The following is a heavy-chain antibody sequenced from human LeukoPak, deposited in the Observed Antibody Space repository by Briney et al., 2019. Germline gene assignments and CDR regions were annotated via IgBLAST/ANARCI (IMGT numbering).Heavy chain of an antibody. D-gene: IGHD6-19*01. CDR2: ISGSGYDT. J-gene: IGHJ4*02. V-gene: IGHV3-23*01. Sequence: PGGSLRLSCADSGFTFHTDAITWVRQAPGKGLQWVSAISGSGYDTYYDDSVKGRFTISRDNSKSMLYLQMHSLRVEDTAVYYCARSSSGGSKIFWGQGTLVTVSS. CDR3: ARSSSGGSKIF. CDR1: GFTFHTDA.